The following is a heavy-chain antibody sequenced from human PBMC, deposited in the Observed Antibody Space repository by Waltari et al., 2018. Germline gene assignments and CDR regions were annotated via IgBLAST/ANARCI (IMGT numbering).Heavy chain of an antibody. D-gene: IGHD1-1*01. CDR3: ARGTSTTKRIDAFDM. CDR2: IYSAGSI. V-gene: IGHV3-23*03. J-gene: IGHJ3*02. CDR1: GFSFSNYA. Sequence: EVQLLESGGGLVQPGGSLRLSCSASGFSFSNYAMTWVRQAQGKGLEWVSVIYSAGSIYYADSVEGRFTISRDNSKSTLYLQMNSLRPADTAVYYCARGTSTTKRIDAFDMWGQGTMVTVSS.